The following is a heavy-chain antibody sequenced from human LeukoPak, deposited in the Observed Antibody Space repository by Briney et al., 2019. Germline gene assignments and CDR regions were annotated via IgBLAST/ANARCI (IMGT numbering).Heavy chain of an antibody. CDR2: IYYSGST. CDR1: GGSISSSSYY. D-gene: IGHD4-11*01. Sequence: SETLSLTCTVSGGSISSSSYYWGWIRQPPGKGLEWIGSIYYSGSTYYNPSLKSRVTMSVDTSKNQFSLKLSSVTAADTAVYYCTRHSNYLHYFDYWGQGTLVTVSS. J-gene: IGHJ4*02. V-gene: IGHV4-39*01. CDR3: TRHSNYLHYFDY.